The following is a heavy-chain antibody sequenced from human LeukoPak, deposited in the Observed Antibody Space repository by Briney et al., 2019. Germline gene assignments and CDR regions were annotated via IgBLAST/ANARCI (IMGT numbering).Heavy chain of an antibody. V-gene: IGHV3-33*01. D-gene: IGHD1-1*01. CDR3: ARGTTDFDY. Sequence: PGRSLRLSCAASGFTFSSYGMHWVRQAPGTGLEWVAVIWYDGSNKYYADSVKGRFTISRDNSKNTLYLQMNSLRAEDTAVYYCARGTTDFDYWGQGTLVTVSS. CDR1: GFTFSSYG. J-gene: IGHJ4*02. CDR2: IWYDGSNK.